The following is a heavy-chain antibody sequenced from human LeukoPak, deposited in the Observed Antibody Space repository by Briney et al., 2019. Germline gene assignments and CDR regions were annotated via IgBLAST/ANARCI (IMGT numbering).Heavy chain of an antibody. Sequence: SETLSLTCTDSGGSTSSYYWSWIRQPPEKGLEWIGYIYYNGSTNYNPSLKSRVTISVDTSKNQFSLKLSSVTAADTAVYYCARQSRGIAVAGLDCRGHGTLVTVSS. D-gene: IGHD6-19*01. J-gene: IGHJ4*01. CDR2: IYYNGST. CDR1: GGSTSSYY. CDR3: ARQSRGIAVAGLDC. V-gene: IGHV4-59*08.